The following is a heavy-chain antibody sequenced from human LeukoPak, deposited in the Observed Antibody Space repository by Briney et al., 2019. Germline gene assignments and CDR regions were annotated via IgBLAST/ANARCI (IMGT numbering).Heavy chain of an antibody. Sequence: PSETLSLTCTVSGASVNDYYWTWIRQPAGKGLEWIGPTYTTGNTNYNASLKSRLTMSVDTSKNQFSLKRISVTAADTAVYDCASDLIRGQDAFDIWGQGTMVTVSS. D-gene: IGHD3-16*01. CDR3: ASDLIRGQDAFDI. V-gene: IGHV4-4*07. J-gene: IGHJ3*02. CDR1: GASVNDYY. CDR2: TYTTGNT.